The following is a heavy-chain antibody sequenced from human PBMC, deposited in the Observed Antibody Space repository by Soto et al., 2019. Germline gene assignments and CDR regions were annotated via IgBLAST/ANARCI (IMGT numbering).Heavy chain of an antibody. CDR1: GYTLTSYA. Sequence: ASVKVSCKAPGYTLTSYAMHWVRQAPGQRLEWMGWINAGNGNTKYSQKFQGRVTITRDTSASTAYMELSSLRSEDTAVYYCASLYDFGPSAAFDIWGQGTMVTVSS. D-gene: IGHD3-3*01. CDR2: INAGNGNT. V-gene: IGHV1-3*01. CDR3: ASLYDFGPSAAFDI. J-gene: IGHJ3*02.